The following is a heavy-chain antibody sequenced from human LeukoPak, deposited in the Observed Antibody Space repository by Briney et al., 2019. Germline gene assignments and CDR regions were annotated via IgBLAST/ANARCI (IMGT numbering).Heavy chain of an antibody. V-gene: IGHV3-23*01. J-gene: IGHJ1*01. Sequence: GGSLRLSCAASGFTFTSYAMSWVRQAPGKGLEWVSAISGGGGSTLYGDSVRGRCTISRDNSKNTLYLQLNSLRVEDTAVYYCAKEFCAGDRCYAIFENWSQGTLVTVSS. CDR3: AKEFCAGDRCYAIFEN. CDR2: ISGGGGST. D-gene: IGHD2-21*02. CDR1: GFTFTSYA.